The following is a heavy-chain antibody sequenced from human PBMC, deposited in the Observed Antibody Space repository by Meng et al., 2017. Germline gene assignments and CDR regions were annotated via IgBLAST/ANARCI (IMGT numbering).Heavy chain of an antibody. V-gene: IGHV4-4*02. CDR3: ARWVPEDTAMGAYYFDY. CDR2: IYHSGST. D-gene: IGHD5-18*01. J-gene: IGHJ4*02. Sequence: QAQLQVSGPELVKPSGTPALTCAVSCGAISSSNWWSWVRQPPGKGLEWIGEIYHSGSTNYNPSLKSRVTISVDKSKNQFSLKLSSVTAADTAVYYCARWVPEDTAMGAYYFDYWGQGTLVTVSS. CDR1: CGAISSSNW.